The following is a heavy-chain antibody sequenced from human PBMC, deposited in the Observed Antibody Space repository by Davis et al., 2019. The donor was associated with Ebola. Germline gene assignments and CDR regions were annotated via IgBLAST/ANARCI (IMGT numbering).Heavy chain of an antibody. CDR1: GYTFIGYY. Sequence: ASVKVSCKASGYTFIGYYMHWVRQAPGQGLEWMGRINPNSGGTNYAQKFQGRVTMTRDTSISTAYMELSRLRSDDTAVYYCARGSYDILTGYYTFDYWGQGTLVTVSS. J-gene: IGHJ4*02. V-gene: IGHV1-2*06. CDR3: ARGSYDILTGYYTFDY. D-gene: IGHD3-9*01. CDR2: INPNSGGT.